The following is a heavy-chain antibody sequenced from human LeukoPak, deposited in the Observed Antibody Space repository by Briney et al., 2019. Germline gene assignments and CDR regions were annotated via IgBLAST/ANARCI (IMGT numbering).Heavy chain of an antibody. CDR2: IYSGGST. D-gene: IGHD3-10*01. CDR3: ARSYYYGSGSLLYYYYMDV. J-gene: IGHJ6*03. Sequence: GGSLRLSCAASGFTVSSNYMSWVRQAPGKGLEWVSVIYSGGSTYYADSVKGRFTISRDNSKNTLYLQMNSLRAEDTAVYYCARSYYYGSGSLLYYYYMDVWGRGTKVTVSS. V-gene: IGHV3-53*01. CDR1: GFTVSSNY.